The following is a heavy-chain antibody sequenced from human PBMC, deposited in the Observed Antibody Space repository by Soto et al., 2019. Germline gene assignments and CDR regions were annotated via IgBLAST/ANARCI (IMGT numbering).Heavy chain of an antibody. Sequence: ASVKVSCKASGYTFTSYGISWVRQAPGQGLEWMGWISAYNGNTNYAQKLQGRVTMTTDTSTSTAYMELRSLRSDDTAVYYCARRPRYCSGGSCYSGFDYWGQGTLVTVPQ. CDR1: GYTFTSYG. J-gene: IGHJ4*02. CDR3: ARRPRYCSGGSCYSGFDY. V-gene: IGHV1-18*01. D-gene: IGHD2-15*01. CDR2: ISAYNGNT.